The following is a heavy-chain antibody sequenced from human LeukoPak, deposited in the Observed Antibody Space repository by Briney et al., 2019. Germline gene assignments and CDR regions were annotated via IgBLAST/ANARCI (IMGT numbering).Heavy chain of an antibody. CDR1: GGSISRSNW. Sequence: PSETLSLTCGVSGGSISRSNWWCWVRQPPGKGLEWIGEIYHSGSTNYNPSLKSRVTISVDKSKNQFSLKLSSVTAADTAVYYCARGGGVATISWFDPWGQGTLVTVSS. D-gene: IGHD5-12*01. J-gene: IGHJ5*02. CDR3: ARGGGVATISWFDP. CDR2: IYHSGST. V-gene: IGHV4-4*02.